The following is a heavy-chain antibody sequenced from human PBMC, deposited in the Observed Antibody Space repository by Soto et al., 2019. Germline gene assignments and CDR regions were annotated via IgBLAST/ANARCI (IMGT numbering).Heavy chain of an antibody. Sequence: QVQLVQSGAEVKKPGSSVKVSCKASGGTFSSYAISWVRQAPGQGLEWMGGIIPIFGTANYAQKFQGRVKITADESTSTAYMELSSLRSEDTAVYCCARGHMGYCGGDCYFDYWGQGTLVTVSS. CDR3: ARGHMGYCGGDCYFDY. J-gene: IGHJ4*02. D-gene: IGHD2-21*02. CDR1: GGTFSSYA. CDR2: IIPIFGTA. V-gene: IGHV1-69*12.